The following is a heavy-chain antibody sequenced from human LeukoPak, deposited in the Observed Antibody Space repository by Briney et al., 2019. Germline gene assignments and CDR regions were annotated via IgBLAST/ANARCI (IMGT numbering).Heavy chain of an antibody. CDR3: ATQPAYSSGVEYFQH. D-gene: IGHD3-22*01. J-gene: IGHJ1*01. CDR2: IYYSGST. Sequence: PSETLSLTCTVSGGSIRGYYCSWSRQPPGKGLEWIGYIYYSGSTNYNPSLKSRVTISVDTSKDQFSLKLSSVTAADTALFYCATQPAYSSGVEYFQHWGQGTLVTVSS. V-gene: IGHV4-59*08. CDR1: GGSIRGYY.